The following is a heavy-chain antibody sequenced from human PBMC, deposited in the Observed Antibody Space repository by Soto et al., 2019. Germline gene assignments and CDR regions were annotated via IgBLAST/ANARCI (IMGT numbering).Heavy chain of an antibody. CDR1: GYTFTSYG. CDR3: ARDSTTPLIAAAGPVDY. J-gene: IGHJ4*02. Sequence: ASVKVSCKASGYTFTSYGISWVRQAPGQGLEWMGWISAYNGNTNYAQKLQGRVTMTTDTSTSTAYMELRSLRSDDTAVYYCARDSTTPLIAAAGPVDYWGQGTLVTVSS. V-gene: IGHV1-18*01. CDR2: ISAYNGNT. D-gene: IGHD6-13*01.